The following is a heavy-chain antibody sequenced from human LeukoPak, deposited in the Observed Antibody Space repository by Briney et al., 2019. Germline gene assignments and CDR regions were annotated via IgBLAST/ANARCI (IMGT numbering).Heavy chain of an antibody. CDR2: IYYSGST. J-gene: IGHJ4*02. CDR3: ARARINYYDSSGYSTPIDY. Sequence: PSETLSLTCTVSGGSISSYYWSWIRQPPGKGLEWIGYIYYSGSTNYNPSLKSRVTISVDTSKNQFSLKLSSVTAADTAVYYCARARINYYDSSGYSTPIDYWGQGTLVTVSS. V-gene: IGHV4-59*01. CDR1: GGSISSYY. D-gene: IGHD3-22*01.